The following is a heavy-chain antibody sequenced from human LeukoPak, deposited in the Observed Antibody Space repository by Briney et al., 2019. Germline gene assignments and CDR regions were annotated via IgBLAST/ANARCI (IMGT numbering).Heavy chain of an antibody. CDR2: INAGNGNT. J-gene: IGHJ5*02. V-gene: IGHV1-3*01. CDR1: GYTFTSYA. D-gene: IGHD3-22*01. Sequence: ASVTVSCKASGYTFTSYAMHWVRQAPGQRLEWMGWINAGNGNTKYSQKFQGRVTITRDTSASTAYMELSSLRSEDTAVYYCARARVLYDSSGYYPWGQGTLVTVSS. CDR3: ARARVLYDSSGYYP.